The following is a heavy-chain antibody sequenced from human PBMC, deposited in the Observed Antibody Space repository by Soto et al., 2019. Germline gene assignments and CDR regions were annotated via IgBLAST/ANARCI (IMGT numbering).Heavy chain of an antibody. D-gene: IGHD6-13*01. CDR2: IYYSGST. CDR3: ARRREGEQPHKTPYYYYYYMDV. Sequence: TSETLSLTCTVSGGSISSGDYYWSWIRQPPGKGLEWIGSIYYSGSTYYNPSLKSRVTISVDTSKNQFSLKLSSVTAADTAVYYCARRREGEQPHKTPYYYYYYMDVWGKGTTVTVSS. J-gene: IGHJ6*03. CDR1: GGSISSGDYY. V-gene: IGHV4-39*01.